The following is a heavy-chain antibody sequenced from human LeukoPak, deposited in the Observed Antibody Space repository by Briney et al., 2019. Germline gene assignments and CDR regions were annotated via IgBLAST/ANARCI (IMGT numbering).Heavy chain of an antibody. CDR2: GYCSGSS. V-gene: IGHV4-39*01. J-gene: IGHJ6*03. CDR1: GVSISSSGYY. D-gene: IGHD5-12*01. Sequence: SETLSLTCTVSGVSISSSGYYWVWIRQPPGQGLEWTVTGYCSGSSYYNSALKSLTTITVDTYNTQFFLKLSSVTAADTAVYYCARHGMQSGYDSYYYYYYYTDVWGKGTTVSVSS. CDR3: ARHGMQSGYDSYYYYYYYTDV.